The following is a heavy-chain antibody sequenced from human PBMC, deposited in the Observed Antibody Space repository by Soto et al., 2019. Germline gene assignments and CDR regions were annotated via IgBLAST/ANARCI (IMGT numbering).Heavy chain of an antibody. CDR1: GYTFTSYG. V-gene: IGHV1-18*01. CDR2: IRAYNCNT. Sequence: QVPLVQSGAEVKKPGASVKVSCKASGYTFTSYGISWVRQAPGQELEWMRWIRAYNCNTNYAQKLQGRVTMTTDTATSTAYMGLRCLRSDDTAVYYCARRDVSQGYNWFDPWGQGPLVTVSS. CDR3: ARRDVSQGYNWFDP. J-gene: IGHJ5*02. D-gene: IGHD2-8*01.